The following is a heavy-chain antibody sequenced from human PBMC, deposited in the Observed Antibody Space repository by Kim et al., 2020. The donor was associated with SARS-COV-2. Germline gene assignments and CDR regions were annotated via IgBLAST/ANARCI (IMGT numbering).Heavy chain of an antibody. J-gene: IGHJ3*02. CDR3: ARDLGYHDFWRGYHGYTFDI. CDR2: TYYRYKWYY. D-gene: IGHD3-3*01. Sequence: SQTLSLTCAISGDSVSSNSAAWNWIRQSPLRGLEWLGRTYYRYKWYYDYAESVKSRITINPDTSKNQFSLHVNSATPEDTAVYYCARDLGYHDFWRGYHGYTFDIWGPGTMVTVSS. V-gene: IGHV6-1*01. CDR1: GDSVSSNSAA.